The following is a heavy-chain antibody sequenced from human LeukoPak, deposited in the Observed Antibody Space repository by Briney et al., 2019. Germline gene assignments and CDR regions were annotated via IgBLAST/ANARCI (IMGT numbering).Heavy chain of an antibody. CDR2: ISNDARVT. J-gene: IGHJ4*02. CDR1: GFTFNIYW. V-gene: IGHV3-74*01. Sequence: GGSLRLSCGASGFTFNIYWMHWVRQAPGKGLEWISYISNDARVTEYADSVKGRFTISRDNAKNSLYLQMNSLRAEDTAVYYCARGSGSPGGYWGQGTLVTVSS. D-gene: IGHD6-19*01. CDR3: ARGSGSPGGY.